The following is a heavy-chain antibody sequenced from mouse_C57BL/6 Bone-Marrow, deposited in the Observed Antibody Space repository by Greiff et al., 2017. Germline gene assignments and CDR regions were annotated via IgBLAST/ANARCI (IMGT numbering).Heavy chain of an antibody. Sequence: EVQGVESGGGLVKPGGSLKLSCAASGFTFSDYGMHWVRQAPEKGLEWVAYISSGSSTIYYADTVKGRFTISRDNAKNTLFLQMTSLRSEDTTMXYCARGYRGSRLYYYAMDYWGQGTSVTVSS. CDR1: GFTFSDYG. J-gene: IGHJ4*01. CDR2: ISSGSSTI. D-gene: IGHD1-1*01. V-gene: IGHV5-17*01. CDR3: ARGYRGSRLYYYAMDY.